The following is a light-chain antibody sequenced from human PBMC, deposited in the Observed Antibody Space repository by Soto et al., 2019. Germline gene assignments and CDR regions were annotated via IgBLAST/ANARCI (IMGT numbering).Light chain of an antibody. CDR3: SSYTRSNTPVI. Sequence: SALTQPASVSGSPGQSITISCTGSSSDVGGYNYVSWYQQHPDKAPKLMIFDVTNRPSGVSNRFSGSKSGNTASLTISGLQAEDEADYYCSSYTRSNTPVIFGGGTKLTVL. V-gene: IGLV2-14*01. CDR1: SSDVGGYNY. CDR2: DVT. J-gene: IGLJ2*01.